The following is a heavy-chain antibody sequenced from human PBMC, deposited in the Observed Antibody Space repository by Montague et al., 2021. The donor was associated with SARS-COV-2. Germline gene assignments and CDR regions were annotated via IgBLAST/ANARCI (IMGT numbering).Heavy chain of an antibody. CDR1: GFTFSSYA. CDR3: ASSIVVVPAAIPYEAYYYYGMDV. D-gene: IGHD2-2*02. V-gene: IGHV3-30-3*01. Sequence: SLRLSCAASGFTFSSYAMYWVRQAPGKGLEWVAVISYDGSNKYYADSVKGRFTISRDNSKNTLYLQMNSLRAEDTAVYYCASSIVVVPAAIPYEAYYYYGMDVWGQGTTVTVSS. J-gene: IGHJ6*02. CDR2: ISYDGSNK.